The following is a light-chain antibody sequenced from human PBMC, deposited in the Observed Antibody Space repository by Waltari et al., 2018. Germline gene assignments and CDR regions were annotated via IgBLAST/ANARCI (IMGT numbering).Light chain of an antibody. CDR1: RSDVGGYNF. CDR2: DVS. CDR3: CSFAGNYKVI. Sequence: QSALTQPRPVSGSLGQSVTISCTGTRSDVGGYNFVSRYQQHPGKAPKLLIYDVSVRPSGVPGRFSASKSGNTAFLTISGLQAEDEADYYCCSFAGNYKVIFGGGAKLTVL. J-gene: IGLJ2*01. V-gene: IGLV2-11*01.